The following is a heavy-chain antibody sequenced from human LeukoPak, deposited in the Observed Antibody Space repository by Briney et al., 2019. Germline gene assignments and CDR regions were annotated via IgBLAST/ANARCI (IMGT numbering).Heavy chain of an antibody. CDR1: GFTFSNYA. CDR2: ISTSSDST. Sequence: GGSLRLSCVMSGFTFSNYAMNWVRQAPGKGLEWVSDISTSSDSTYHIESVRGRFTISRDNSKNTLYLQMNSLRVDDTAVYYCASGLYGGVFDNWGQRTLVTVSS. D-gene: IGHD4/OR15-4a*01. CDR3: ASGLYGGVFDN. V-gene: IGHV3-23*01. J-gene: IGHJ4*02.